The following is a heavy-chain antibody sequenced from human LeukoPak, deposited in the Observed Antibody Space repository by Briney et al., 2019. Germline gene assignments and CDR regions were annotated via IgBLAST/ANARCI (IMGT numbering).Heavy chain of an antibody. D-gene: IGHD7-27*01. J-gene: IGHJ3*02. Sequence: GGSLRLSCAASGFTFSSYAMSWVRQAPGKGLEWVSLISGDGGSTYYADSVKGRFTISRDNSKNSLYLQMNSLRAEDTAIYYCARDFPGHDAFDIWGQGTMVTVSS. CDR1: GFTFSSYA. CDR3: ARDFPGHDAFDI. V-gene: IGHV3-43*02. CDR2: ISGDGGST.